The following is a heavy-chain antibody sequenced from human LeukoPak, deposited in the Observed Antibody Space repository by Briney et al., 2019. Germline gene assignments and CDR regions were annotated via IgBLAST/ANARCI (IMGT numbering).Heavy chain of an antibody. CDR1: GYTFTSYD. J-gene: IGHJ6*03. Sequence: GAPVKVSCKASGYTFTSYDINWVRQATGQGLEWRGWMNPNSGNTGYAQKFQGRVTITRNTSISTAYMELSSLRSEDTAVYYCARGRSVRPLVLMVYARVLGYYYYYYMDVWGKGTTVTVSS. CDR2: MNPNSGNT. V-gene: IGHV1-8*01. CDR3: ARGRSVRPLVLMVYARVLGYYYYYYMDV. D-gene: IGHD2-8*01.